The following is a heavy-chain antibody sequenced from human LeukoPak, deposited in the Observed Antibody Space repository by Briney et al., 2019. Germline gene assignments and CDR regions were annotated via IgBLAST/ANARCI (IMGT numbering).Heavy chain of an antibody. CDR2: IWYDGSNK. J-gene: IGHJ3*02. CDR3: ARDSTQGAFDI. Sequence: PGGSLRLSCAASGFTFSSYGMHWVRQAPGKGLEWVAVIWYDGSNKYYADSVKGRFTTSRDNSKNTLYLQMNSLRAEDTAVYYCARDSTQGAFDIWGQGTMVTVSS. CDR1: GFTFSSYG. V-gene: IGHV3-33*01.